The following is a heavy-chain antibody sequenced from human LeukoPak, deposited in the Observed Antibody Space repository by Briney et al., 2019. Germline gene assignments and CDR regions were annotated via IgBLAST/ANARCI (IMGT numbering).Heavy chain of an antibody. CDR3: ARENNSGWYRKAAFDY. Sequence: ASVKVSCKASGYTFTGYYMHWVRQAPGQGLEWMGWINPNGGGANYAQKFQGRVTLTRDTSISTAYMEVSRLESDDTAVYYCARENNSGWYRKAAFDYWGQGTLVTVTS. CDR2: INPNGGGA. V-gene: IGHV1-2*02. J-gene: IGHJ4*02. D-gene: IGHD6-19*01. CDR1: GYTFTGYY.